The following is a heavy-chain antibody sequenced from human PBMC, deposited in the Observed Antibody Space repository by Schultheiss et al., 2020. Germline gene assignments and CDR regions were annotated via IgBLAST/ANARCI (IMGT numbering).Heavy chain of an antibody. D-gene: IGHD5-12*01. Sequence: SETLSLTCAVYGGSFSGYYWYWIRQPPGKGLEWIGEINHSGSTNYNPSLKSRVTISVDTSKNQFSLKLSSVTAADTAVYYCVAYSGYDHDSFDIWGQGTMVTVSS. CDR1: GGSFSGYY. V-gene: IGHV4-34*01. CDR2: INHSGST. CDR3: VAYSGYDHDSFDI. J-gene: IGHJ3*02.